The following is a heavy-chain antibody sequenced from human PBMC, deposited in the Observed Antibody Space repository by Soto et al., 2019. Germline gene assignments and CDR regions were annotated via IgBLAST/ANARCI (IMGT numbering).Heavy chain of an antibody. CDR2: IYHSGST. J-gene: IGHJ4*02. CDR3: ARGPPLGY. CDR1: GCSISIGGYS. Sequence: PSETLSLTCAASGCSISIGGYSWSWIRQPPGKGLECIGYIYHSGSTYYSPSLKSRVTISVDRSKNQFSLKLSSVTAADTAVYYCARGPPLGYWGQGTLVT. V-gene: IGHV4-30-2*01.